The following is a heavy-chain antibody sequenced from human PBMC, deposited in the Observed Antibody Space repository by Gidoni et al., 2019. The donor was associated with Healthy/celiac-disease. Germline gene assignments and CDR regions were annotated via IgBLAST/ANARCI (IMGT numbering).Heavy chain of an antibody. CDR3: TSWYSGSYFDY. Sequence: EVQLVESGGGLVKPGGSLRLSCAASGFPFSNAWMSWVRQAPGKGLEWVVLIKSKTDGGTTDYAAPVKGRFTISRDDSKNTLYLQMNSLKTEDTAVYYCTSWYSGSYFDYWGQGTLVTVSS. CDR1: GFPFSNAW. CDR2: IKSKTDGGTT. J-gene: IGHJ4*02. V-gene: IGHV3-15*01. D-gene: IGHD1-26*01.